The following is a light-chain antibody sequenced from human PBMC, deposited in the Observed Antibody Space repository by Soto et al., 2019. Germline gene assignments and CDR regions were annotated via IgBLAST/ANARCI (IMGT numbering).Light chain of an antibody. J-gene: IGKJ3*01. CDR1: QSVSSSY. V-gene: IGKV3-20*01. Sequence: EIVLTQSPGTLSLSPGERATLSCRASQSVSSSYLAWYQQKPGQAPRLLIYGASSRATGIPDRFSGSGSGTDFTLTISRQEHEDFAVYYCQQYGSSLFTFGPGTKVDIK. CDR2: GAS. CDR3: QQYGSSLFT.